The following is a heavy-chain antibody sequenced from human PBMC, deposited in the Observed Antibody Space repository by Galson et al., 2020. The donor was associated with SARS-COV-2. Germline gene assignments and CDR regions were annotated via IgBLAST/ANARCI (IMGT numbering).Heavy chain of an antibody. V-gene: IGHV3-20*04. D-gene: IGHD2-15*01. J-gene: IGHJ4*02. CDR3: AIGYCSGGSCYRYFDY. Sequence: GGSLRLSCAASGFTFDDYGMSWVRQAPGKGLEWVSGINWNGGSTGYADSGKGRFTISRDNAKNSLYLQMNSLRAEDTALYYCAIGYCSGGSCYRYFDYWGQGTLVTVSS. CDR1: GFTFDDYG. CDR2: INWNGGST.